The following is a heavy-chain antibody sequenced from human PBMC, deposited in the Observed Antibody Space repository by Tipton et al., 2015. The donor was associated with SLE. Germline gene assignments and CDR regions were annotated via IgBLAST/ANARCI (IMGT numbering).Heavy chain of an antibody. CDR1: GYTFTTYD. J-gene: IGHJ2*01. V-gene: IGHV1-8*01. Sequence: QLVQSGAEVKKPGASVKVSCKASGYTFTTYDINWVRQATGQGLEWMGWMNPNSGKTDYAQKFQGRVTMTRNTSISTAYMELSSLRSDDTAVYYCARGRWEWGYFDLWGRGTLVTVSS. CDR3: ARGRWEWGYFDL. CDR2: MNPNSGKT. D-gene: IGHD1-26*01.